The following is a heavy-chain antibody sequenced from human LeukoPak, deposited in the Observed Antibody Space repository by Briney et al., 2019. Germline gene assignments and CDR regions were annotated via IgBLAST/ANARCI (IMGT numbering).Heavy chain of an antibody. CDR1: GFTFSSYS. V-gene: IGHV3-21*01. D-gene: IGHD3-22*01. J-gene: IGHJ4*02. CDR3: ARGGTDSRVRFYFDY. Sequence: GGSLRLSCAASGFTFSSYSMNWVRQAPGKGLEWVSSISSSSNYIFSADSVKGRFTISRDNAKNSLYLQVNSLRAEDTAVYYCARGGTDSRVRFYFDYWGQGTLVTVSS. CDR2: ISSSSNYI.